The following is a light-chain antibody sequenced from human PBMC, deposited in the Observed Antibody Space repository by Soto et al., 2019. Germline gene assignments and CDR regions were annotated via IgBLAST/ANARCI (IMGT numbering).Light chain of an antibody. CDR3: QQRSNWPIT. J-gene: IGKJ5*01. CDR1: QNINRY. Sequence: EIVLTQSPATLSLSPGGRATLSCRASQNINRYLAWYHQKPGQPPRLLIYDASTRATDIPARFSGSGSGTDFTLTISSLEPEDFAVYYCQQRSNWPITFGQGTRLEIK. V-gene: IGKV3-11*01. CDR2: DAS.